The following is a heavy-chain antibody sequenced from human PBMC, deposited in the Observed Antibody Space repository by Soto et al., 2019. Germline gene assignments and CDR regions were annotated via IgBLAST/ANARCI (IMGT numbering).Heavy chain of an antibody. J-gene: IGHJ6*02. CDR1: GYSVTSSDYY. Sequence: SETLSLTCSVSGYSVTSSDYYWAWIRQPPGKGLEWIGSMFYSGLTYYNPSLKSRVTLSVDTSKNQFSVRLNSVTAADTAVYYCAPLSVSLSGPYGIHVWGQGTTVPVSS. V-gene: IGHV4-39*01. CDR2: MFYSGLT. CDR3: APLSVSLSGPYGIHV. D-gene: IGHD2-15*01.